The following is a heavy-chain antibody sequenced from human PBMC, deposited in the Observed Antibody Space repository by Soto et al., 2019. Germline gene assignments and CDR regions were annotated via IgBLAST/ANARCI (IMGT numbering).Heavy chain of an antibody. CDR1: GGTFSSYA. CDR2: IIPIFGTA. V-gene: IGHV1-69*13. D-gene: IGHD1-26*01. J-gene: IGHJ5*02. CDR3: ASSIVGATSAWFDP. Sequence: SVKVSCKASGGTFSSYAISWVRQAPGQGLEWMGGIIPIFGTANYAQKFQGRVTITADESTSTAYMELSSLRSEDTAVYYCASSIVGATSAWFDPWGQGTLVTVSS.